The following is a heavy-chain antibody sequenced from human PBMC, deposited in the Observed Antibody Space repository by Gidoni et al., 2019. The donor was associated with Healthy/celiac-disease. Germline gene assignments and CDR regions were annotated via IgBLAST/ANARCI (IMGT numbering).Heavy chain of an antibody. CDR1: GFTFSRYS. CDR2: ISSSSSTI. D-gene: IGHD3-22*01. Sequence: EVQLVESGGGLVQPGGSLRLSCAASGFTFSRYSMNWVRQAPGKGLEWVSYISSSSSTIYYADSVKGRFTISRDNAKNSLYLQMNSLRAEDTAVYYCARAEVYGFDYYEGWFDPWGQGTLVTVSS. CDR3: ARAEVYGFDYYEGWFDP. J-gene: IGHJ5*02. V-gene: IGHV3-48*01.